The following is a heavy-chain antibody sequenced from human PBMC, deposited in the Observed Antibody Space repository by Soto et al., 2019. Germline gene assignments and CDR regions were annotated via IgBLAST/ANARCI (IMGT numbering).Heavy chain of an antibody. V-gene: IGHV4-34*01. J-gene: IGHJ6*02. CDR1: GGSFSGYY. Sequence: PSETLSLTCAVSGGSFSGYYWSWIRQPPGKGLEWIGEINHSGSTNYNPSLKSRVTISVHTSKNQFSLKLSAVTAADTAVYYCAIPAGSTVTTVHYYYGMDVWGQGTTVTVSS. CDR2: INHSGST. D-gene: IGHD4-17*01. CDR3: AIPAGSTVTTVHYYYGMDV.